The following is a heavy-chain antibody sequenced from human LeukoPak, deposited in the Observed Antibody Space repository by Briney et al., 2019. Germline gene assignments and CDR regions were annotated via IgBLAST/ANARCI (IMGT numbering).Heavy chain of an antibody. V-gene: IGHV3-30*18. CDR3: AKVPSGSGSYYNY. J-gene: IGHJ4*02. Sequence: GGSLRLSCAASGFTFSSYGVSWVRQAPGKGLEWVAVISYDGSNKYYADSVKGRFTISRDNSKNTLYLQMNSLRAEDTAVYYCAKVPSGSGSYYNYWGQGTLVTVSS. CDR2: ISYDGSNK. CDR1: GFTFSSYG. D-gene: IGHD1-26*01.